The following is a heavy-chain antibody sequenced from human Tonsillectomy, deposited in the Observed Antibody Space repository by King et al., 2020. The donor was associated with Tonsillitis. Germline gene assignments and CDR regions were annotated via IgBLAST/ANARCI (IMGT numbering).Heavy chain of an antibody. D-gene: IGHD4-17*01. CDR2: IYYSGNT. J-gene: IGHJ5*02. CDR3: GNYEGGVFDP. V-gene: IGHV4-31*03. CDR1: GGSISGGDYF. Sequence: QLQESGPGLVKPSQTLSLTCTVSGGSISGGDYFWSWIRQHPGKGLEWIGYIYYSGNTFYNPSLTSRLTISVDTSKNHCSLKLNSVTAADTAVYYCGNYEGGVFDPWGQGTLVTVSS.